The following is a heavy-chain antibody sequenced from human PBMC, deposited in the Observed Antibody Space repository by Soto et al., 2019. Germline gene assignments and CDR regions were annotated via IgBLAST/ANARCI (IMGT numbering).Heavy chain of an antibody. D-gene: IGHD4-17*01. CDR2: ISYDGSNK. CDR1: GFTFSSYA. J-gene: IGHJ4*01. V-gene: IGHV3-30-3*01. CDR3: ARDSNGDYDEYYFDY. Sequence: QVQLVESGGGVVQPGRSLRLSCAASGFTFSSYAMHWVRQAPGKGLEWVAVISYDGSNKYYADSVKGLFTISRDNSKNTLYLQMNSLRAEDTAVYYCARDSNGDYDEYYFDYWGHGTLVTVSS.